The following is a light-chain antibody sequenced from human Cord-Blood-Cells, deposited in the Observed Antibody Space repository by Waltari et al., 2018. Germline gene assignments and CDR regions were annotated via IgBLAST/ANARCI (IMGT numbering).Light chain of an antibody. V-gene: IGKV1-39*01. J-gene: IGKJ5*01. CDR1: QSISSY. CDR2: AAS. Sequence: DIQMTPSPSSLSASVGHRVTITCRARQSISSYLHWYQQKPGKAPKLLIYAASSLQSGVPSRFSGSGSGTDFTLTISSLQPEDFATYYCQQSYSTPITFGQGTRLEIK. CDR3: QQSYSTPIT.